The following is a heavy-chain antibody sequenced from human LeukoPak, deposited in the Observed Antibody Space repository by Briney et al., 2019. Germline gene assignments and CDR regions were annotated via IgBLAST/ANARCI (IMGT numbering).Heavy chain of an antibody. CDR3: ATYPGYCSGGSCYFDY. CDR1: GGTFSSYA. J-gene: IGHJ4*02. D-gene: IGHD2-15*01. V-gene: IGHV1-69*04. Sequence: SVKVSCKASGGTFSSYAISWVRQAPGQGLEWMGRIIPIFGIANYAQKFQGRVTITADKSTSTAYMELSSLRSEDTAVYYCATYPGYCSGGSCYFDYWGQGTLVTVSS. CDR2: IIPIFGIA.